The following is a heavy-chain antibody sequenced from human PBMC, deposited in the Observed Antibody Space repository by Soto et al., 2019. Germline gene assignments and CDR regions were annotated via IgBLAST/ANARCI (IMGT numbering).Heavy chain of an antibody. V-gene: IGHV3-23*01. Sequence: GWYLGLCCAASGFTLGRYGMSWVRQAPGKGLEWVSAVSPNGQGIYYSDSVRGRFTISRDFSKNTVFLHMDSLRAEDTAVYYCAKDRDYPRDYFHYWGQGTLVTVSS. CDR2: VSPNGQGI. D-gene: IGHD3-10*01. J-gene: IGHJ4*02. CDR1: GFTLGRYG. CDR3: AKDRDYPRDYFHY.